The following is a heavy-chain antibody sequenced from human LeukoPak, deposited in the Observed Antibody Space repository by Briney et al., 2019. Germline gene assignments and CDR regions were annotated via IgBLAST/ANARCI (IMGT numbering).Heavy chain of an antibody. J-gene: IGHJ4*02. V-gene: IGHV1-2*02. CDR3: ARSNYYDSSGYYYN. CDR2: INPNSGGT. Sequence: ASVKVSCKASGYTCTGYYMHWVRQAPGQGLEWMGWINPNSGGTKYAQKFQGRVTMTRDTSISTAYMELSRLRSDDTAVYYCARSNYYDSSGYYYNWGQGTLVTVSS. D-gene: IGHD3-22*01. CDR1: GYTCTGYY.